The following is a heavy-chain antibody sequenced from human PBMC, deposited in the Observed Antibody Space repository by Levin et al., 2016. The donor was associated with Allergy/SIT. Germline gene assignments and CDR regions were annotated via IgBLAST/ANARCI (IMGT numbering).Heavy chain of an antibody. D-gene: IGHD3-3*01. CDR1: GFTFSSYA. CDR3: AKDIGQLDDFWSGLYYYYYMDV. Sequence: GESLKISCAASGFTFSSYAMSWVRQAPGKGLEWVSAISGSGGSTYYADSVKGRFTISRDNSKNTLYLQMNSLRAEDTAVYYCAKDIGQLDDFWSGLYYYYYMDVWGKGTTVTVSS. J-gene: IGHJ6*03. CDR2: ISGSGGST. V-gene: IGHV3-23*01.